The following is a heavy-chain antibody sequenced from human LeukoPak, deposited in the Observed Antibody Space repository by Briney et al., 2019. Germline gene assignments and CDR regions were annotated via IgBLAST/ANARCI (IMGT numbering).Heavy chain of an antibody. Sequence: GGSLRLSCAASGFTFSSYGMHWVRQAPGKGLEWVAIISYDGSNKYYADSVKGRFTISRDNAKNSLYLQMNSLRAEDTAVYYCARDQGPRYYDFWSGRERLDYWGQGTLVTVSS. J-gene: IGHJ4*02. CDR3: ARDQGPRYYDFWSGRERLDY. D-gene: IGHD3-3*01. V-gene: IGHV3-30*03. CDR2: ISYDGSNK. CDR1: GFTFSSYG.